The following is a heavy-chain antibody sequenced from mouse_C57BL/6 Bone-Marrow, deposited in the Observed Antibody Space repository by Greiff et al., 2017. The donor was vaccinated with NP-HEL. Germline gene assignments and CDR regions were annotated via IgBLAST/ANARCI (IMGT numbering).Heavy chain of an antibody. Sequence: QVQLQQSGAELVKPGASVKLSCKASGYTFTSYWMHWVKQRPGRGLEWIGRINPNSGGTKYNEKFKSKATLTVDKPSSTAYMQLSRLTSEDSAVYYCARVDDGGYYFDDWGQGTTLTVSS. V-gene: IGHV1-72*01. J-gene: IGHJ2*01. CDR1: GYTFTSYW. CDR2: INPNSGGT. CDR3: ARVDDGGYYFDD. D-gene: IGHD1-1*02.